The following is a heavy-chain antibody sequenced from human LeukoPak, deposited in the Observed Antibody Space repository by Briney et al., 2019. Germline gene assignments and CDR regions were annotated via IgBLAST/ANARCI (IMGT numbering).Heavy chain of an antibody. J-gene: IGHJ5*02. CDR2: IYPDDSNT. V-gene: IGHV5-51*01. CDR3: ARAAAGTFWFDP. CDR1: GYIFTSYW. Sequence: GESLKISCKDSGYIFTSYWISWVRQMPGKGLEWMGIIYPDDSNTKYSPSFQGQVTISADKSISTAYLQWSSLKASDTAMYYCARAAAGTFWFDPWGQGTLVTVSS. D-gene: IGHD6-13*01.